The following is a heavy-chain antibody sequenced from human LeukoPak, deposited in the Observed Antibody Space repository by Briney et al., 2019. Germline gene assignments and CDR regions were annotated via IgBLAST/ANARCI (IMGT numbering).Heavy chain of an antibody. D-gene: IGHD3-10*01. CDR2: ISGSGGST. Sequence: GGSLRLSCAASGFNFIDYTMNWVRQAPGKGLEWVSAISGSGGSTYYADSVKGRFTISRDNSKNTLYLQMNSLRAEDTAVYYCAKDLRVSFLLWFGEIDYWGQGTLVTVSS. J-gene: IGHJ4*02. CDR3: AKDLRVSFLLWFGEIDY. CDR1: GFNFIDYT. V-gene: IGHV3-23*01.